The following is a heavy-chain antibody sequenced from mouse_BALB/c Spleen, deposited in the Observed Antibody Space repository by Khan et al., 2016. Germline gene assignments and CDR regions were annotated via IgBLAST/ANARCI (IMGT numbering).Heavy chain of an antibody. CDR2: ILPGSGST. D-gene: IGHD2-14*01. J-gene: IGHJ2*01. CDR1: GYTFSSYW. Sequence: QVQLQQSGTELMKPGASVKISCKATGYTFSSYWIEWVKQRPGHGLEWIGEILPGSGSTNYNETFKGKATFTADTSSNTAYMQLSSLTSEDSAVYYCASPRYDGGAYYLDYWGQGTTLTVSS. CDR3: ASPRYDGGAYYLDY. V-gene: IGHV1-9*01.